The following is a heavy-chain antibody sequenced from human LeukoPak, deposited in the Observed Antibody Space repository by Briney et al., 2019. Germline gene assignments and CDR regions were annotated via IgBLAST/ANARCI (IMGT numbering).Heavy chain of an antibody. J-gene: IGHJ4*02. CDR1: GFTFSSYS. V-gene: IGHV3-21*01. Sequence: GGSLRLSCAASGFTFSSYSMNWVHQAPGKGLEWVSSISSSSSYIYYADSVKGRFTISRDNAKNSLYLQMNSLRAEDTAVYYCARDWDYVWGSYRYLYFDYWGQGTLVTVSS. CDR3: ARDWDYVWGSYRYLYFDY. CDR2: ISSSSSYI. D-gene: IGHD3-16*02.